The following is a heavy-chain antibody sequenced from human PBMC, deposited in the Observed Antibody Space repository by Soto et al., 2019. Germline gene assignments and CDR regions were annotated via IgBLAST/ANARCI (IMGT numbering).Heavy chain of an antibody. J-gene: IGHJ5*02. V-gene: IGHV1-8*01. D-gene: IGHD2-21*01. CDR2: MNPNSGNT. CDR3: ASFIRSRSNCFDP. Sequence: GASVKVSCKASGYTFTSYDINWVRQATGQGLERMGWMNPNSGNTGYAQKFQGRVTMTRNTSISTAYMELSSLRSEDTAVYYFASFIRSRSNCFDPSGQGTLVTGSS. CDR1: GYTFTSYD.